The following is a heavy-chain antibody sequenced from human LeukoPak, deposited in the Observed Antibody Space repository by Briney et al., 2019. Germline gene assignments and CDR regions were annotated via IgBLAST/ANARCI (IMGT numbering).Heavy chain of an antibody. V-gene: IGHV4-61*01. CDR2: IYYSGST. Sequence: SETLSLTCTVSGGSVSSGSYYWSWIRQPPGKGLEWIGYIYYSGSTNYNPSLKSRVTISVDTSKNQFSLKLSSVTAADTAVYYCASGGDGYFDEAFDIWGQGTMVTVSS. D-gene: IGHD5-24*01. CDR1: GGSVSSGSYY. J-gene: IGHJ3*02. CDR3: ASGGDGYFDEAFDI.